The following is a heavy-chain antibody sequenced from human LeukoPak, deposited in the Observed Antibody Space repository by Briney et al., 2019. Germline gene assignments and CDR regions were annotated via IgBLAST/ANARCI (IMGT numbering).Heavy chain of an antibody. J-gene: IGHJ6*02. CDR3: ARHYKYYGSGSYYYYGMDV. CDR1: GGSISSYY. D-gene: IGHD3-10*01. Sequence: PSETLSLTCTGSGGSISSYYWSWIRQPPGKGLEWIGYIYYSGSTNYNPSLKSRVTISVDTSKNQYSLKLSSVTAADTAVYYCARHYKYYGSGSYYYYGMDVWGQGTTVTVSS. V-gene: IGHV4-59*08. CDR2: IYYSGST.